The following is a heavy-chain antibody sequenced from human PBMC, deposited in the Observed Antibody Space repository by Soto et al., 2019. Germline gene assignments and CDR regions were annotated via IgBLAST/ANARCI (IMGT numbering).Heavy chain of an antibody. CDR1: GYTFTSHY. CDR3: ARGRTYCSSTSCPPGYWFDP. J-gene: IGHJ5*02. CDR2: INPSGGST. V-gene: IGHV1-46*01. Sequence: ASVKVSCKASGYTFTSHYMHWVRQAPGQGLEWMGIINPSGGSTSYAQKFQGRVTMTRDTSTSTVYMELSSLRSEDTAVYYCARGRTYCSSTSCPPGYWFDPWGQGTLVTFSS. D-gene: IGHD2-2*01.